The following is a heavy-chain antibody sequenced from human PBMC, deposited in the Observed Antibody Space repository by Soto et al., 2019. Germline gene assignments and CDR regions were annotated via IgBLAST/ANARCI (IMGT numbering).Heavy chain of an antibody. Sequence: SLTCTVSGGSISSSSYYWGWIRQPPGKGLEWIGSIYYSGSTYYNPSLKSRVTISVDTSKNQFSLKLSSVTAADTAVYYCARLVYDSSGYYYAYYFDYWGQGTMVTVSS. CDR3: ARLVYDSSGYYYAYYFDY. V-gene: IGHV4-39*01. CDR2: IYYSGST. D-gene: IGHD3-22*01. J-gene: IGHJ4*02. CDR1: GGSISSSSYY.